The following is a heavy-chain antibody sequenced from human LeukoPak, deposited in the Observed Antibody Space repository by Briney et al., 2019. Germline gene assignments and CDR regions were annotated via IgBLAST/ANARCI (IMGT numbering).Heavy chain of an antibody. D-gene: IGHD1-26*01. CDR1: GYSFNTYY. CDR3: AKEGSYYPDY. Sequence: ASVKVSCKASGYSFNTYYMNWVRQAPGQGLEWMGWINPNSGGTNYAQRFQGRVTMTRDTSINTAYMELSRLRSDDTAVYFCAKEGSYYPDYWGQGTLVTVSS. V-gene: IGHV1-2*02. CDR2: INPNSGGT. J-gene: IGHJ4*02.